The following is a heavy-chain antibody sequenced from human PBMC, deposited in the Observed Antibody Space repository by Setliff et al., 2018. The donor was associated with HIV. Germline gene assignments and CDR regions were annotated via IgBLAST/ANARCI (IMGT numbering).Heavy chain of an antibody. CDR1: GGSISSSSYY. J-gene: IGHJ5*02. CDR3: ARDSSGVADYDFWSGRNWFDP. Sequence: PSETLSLTCTVSGGSISSSSYYWGWIRQPPGKGLEWIGSIFYSGITYYNPSLKSRVTISVDTSKNQFSLNLTSVTAADTAVYYCARDSSGVADYDFWSGRNWFDPWGQGILVTVSS. CDR2: IFYSGIT. V-gene: IGHV4-39*07. D-gene: IGHD3-3*01.